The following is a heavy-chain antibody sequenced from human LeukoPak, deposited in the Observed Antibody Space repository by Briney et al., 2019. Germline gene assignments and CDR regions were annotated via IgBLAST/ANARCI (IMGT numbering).Heavy chain of an antibody. V-gene: IGHV1-2*02. CDR3: ARDRRLRWYPTEGYDY. J-gene: IGHJ4*02. CDR2: ITPNSGGT. CDR1: GYTFTAYY. Sequence: ASVKVSCKASGYTFTAYYMHWVRQAPGQGLEWMGWITPNSGGTNYAQKFQARVTLTRDTSISTAYMELSSLRSDDTAVYFCARDRRLRWYPTEGYDYWGQGTLVTVSS. D-gene: IGHD4-23*01.